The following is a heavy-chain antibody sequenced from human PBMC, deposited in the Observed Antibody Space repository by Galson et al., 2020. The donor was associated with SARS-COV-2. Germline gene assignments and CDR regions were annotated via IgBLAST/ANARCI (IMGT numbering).Heavy chain of an antibody. D-gene: IGHD6-19*01. CDR2: LSWNSGSI. CDR1: GFTLDDYA. V-gene: IGHV3-9*01. Sequence: SLKISCSTSGFTLDDYAMHRVRQAPGKGLEWGSQLSWNSGSIRYTDSVKARLTIPRANAKKSLYLQRNSLRAEDTAMYYCAKGPNSYSRAWDGIDYWGQGTLVTVSS. CDR3: AKGPNSYSRAWDGIDY. J-gene: IGHJ4*02.